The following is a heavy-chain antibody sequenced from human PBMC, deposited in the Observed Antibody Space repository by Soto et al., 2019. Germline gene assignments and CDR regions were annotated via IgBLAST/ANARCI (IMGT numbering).Heavy chain of an antibody. J-gene: IGHJ4*02. CDR3: ARDARYNYRDY. CDR2: ISSDGNNQ. Sequence: GGSLRLSCTASGFSFSSWPLHWVRQAPGKGLEWLAVISSDGNNQYYADSVKGRFTVSRDNYKDTMYLQMNSLGGEDTAVYYCARDARYNYRDYWGQGTLVTVSS. D-gene: IGHD5-18*01. CDR1: GFSFSSWP. V-gene: IGHV3-30-3*01.